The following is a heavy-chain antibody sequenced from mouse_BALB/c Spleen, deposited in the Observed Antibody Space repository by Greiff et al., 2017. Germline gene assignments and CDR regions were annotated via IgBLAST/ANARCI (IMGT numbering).Heavy chain of an antibody. CDR2: ISCYNGAT. V-gene: IGHV1S34*01. CDR1: GYSFTGYY. Sequence: LVKTGASVKISCKASGYSFTGYYMHWVKQSHGKSLEWIGYISCYNGATSYNQKFKGKATFTVDTSSSTAYMQFNSLTSEDSAVYYCARSDYYGSSPYFDYWGQGTTLTVSS. D-gene: IGHD1-1*01. CDR3: ARSDYYGSSPYFDY. J-gene: IGHJ2*01.